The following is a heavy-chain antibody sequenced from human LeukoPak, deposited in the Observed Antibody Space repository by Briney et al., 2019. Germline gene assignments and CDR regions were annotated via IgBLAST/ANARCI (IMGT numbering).Heavy chain of an antibody. CDR2: IRSKVHGGTT. V-gene: IGHV3-49*04. CDR3: TRGTGGNY. J-gene: IGHJ4*02. CDR1: EFTFGDYA. Sequence: PGGPLRLSCVAAEFTFGDYAMSWVRQAPGKGLEWVGFIRSKVHGGTTDYAASVKDRFTISRDDSKSIAYLQMNSLKTEDTAVYYCTRGTGGNYWGQGTLVTVSS. D-gene: IGHD1-14*01.